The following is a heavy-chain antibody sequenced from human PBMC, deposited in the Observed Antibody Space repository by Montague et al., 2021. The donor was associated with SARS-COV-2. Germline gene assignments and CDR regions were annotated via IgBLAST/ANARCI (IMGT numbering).Heavy chain of an antibody. V-gene: IGHV4-59*01. CDR2: IFYRGTT. D-gene: IGHD1-1*01. CDR3: ARGATRSFDY. CDR1: GDSITYFC. J-gene: IGHJ4*02. Sequence: SETLSLTCTVSGDSITYFCWSWIRQPPEKGLEWIGYIFYRGTTKYNPSLKSRVTISVDTSKDQFSLKLNSVTAADTAVYYCARGATRSFDYWGQGTRVTVSS.